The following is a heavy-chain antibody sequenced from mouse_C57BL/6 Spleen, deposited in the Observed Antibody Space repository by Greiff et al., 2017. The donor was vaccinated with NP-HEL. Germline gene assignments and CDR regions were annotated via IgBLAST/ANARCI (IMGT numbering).Heavy chain of an antibody. CDR3: TSFYYGSSFDY. CDR2: IDPEDGDT. Sequence: EVKLQESGAELVRPGASVKLSCTASGFNIKDYYMHWVKQRPEQGLEWIGRIDPEDGDTEYAPKFQGKATMTADTSSNTAYLQLSSLTSEDTAVYYCTSFYYGSSFDYWGQSTTLTVSS. J-gene: IGHJ2*01. D-gene: IGHD1-1*01. CDR1: GFNIKDYY. V-gene: IGHV14-1*01.